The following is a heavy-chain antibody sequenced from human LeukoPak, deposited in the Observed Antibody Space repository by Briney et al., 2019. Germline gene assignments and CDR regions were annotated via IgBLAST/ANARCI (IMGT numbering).Heavy chain of an antibody. D-gene: IGHD3-22*01. CDR2: TYYRSKWYN. J-gene: IGHJ6*02. CDR3: ARDQSYYDSSGYCSGYGMDV. Sequence: SQTLSLTCAISGDSVSSNSAGWNWIRQSPSRGLEWLGRTYYRSKWYNDFATSVKSRITINPDTSKNQFSLQLNSVTPEDTAVYYCARDQSYYDSSGYCSGYGMDVWGQGTTVTVSS. V-gene: IGHV6-1*01. CDR1: GDSVSSNSAG.